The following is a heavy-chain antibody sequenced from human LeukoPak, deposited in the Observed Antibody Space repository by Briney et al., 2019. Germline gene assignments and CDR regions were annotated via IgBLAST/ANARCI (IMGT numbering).Heavy chain of an antibody. D-gene: IGHD6-13*01. CDR3: ARKRIAAAGRGWFDP. CDR2: INHSGST. V-gene: IGHV4-34*01. CDR1: GGSFGGYY. Sequence: SETLSLTCAVYGGSFGGYYWSWIRQPPGKGLEWIGEINHSGSTNYNPSLKRRVTISVDTSKNQFSLKLSSVTAADTAVYYCARKRIAAAGRGWFDPWGQGTLVTVSS. J-gene: IGHJ5*02.